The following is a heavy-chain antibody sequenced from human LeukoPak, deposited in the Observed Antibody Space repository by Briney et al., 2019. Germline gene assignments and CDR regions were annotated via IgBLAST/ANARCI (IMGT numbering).Heavy chain of an antibody. D-gene: IGHD3-22*01. Sequence: PGGSLRLSCAASGFTFSSYGMHWVRQAPGKGLEWVAVISYDGSNKYYADSVKGRFTISRDNSKNTLYLQMNSLRAEDTAVYYCAKAWGITMIVVVIHEWDYWGQGTLVTVSS. V-gene: IGHV3-30*18. CDR1: GFTFSSYG. CDR3: AKAWGITMIVVVIHEWDY. CDR2: ISYDGSNK. J-gene: IGHJ4*02.